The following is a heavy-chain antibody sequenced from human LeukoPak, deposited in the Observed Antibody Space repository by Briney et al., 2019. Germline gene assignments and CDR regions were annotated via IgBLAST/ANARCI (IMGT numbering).Heavy chain of an antibody. V-gene: IGHV3-30*04. Sequence: GGSLRLSCAASGFTFSSYAMHWVRQAPGKGLEWVAVISYDGSNKYYADSVKGRFTISRDNSKNTLYLQMNSLRAEDTAVYYCASANSSGWYFAFDIWGRGTMVTVSS. CDR1: GFTFSSYA. CDR2: ISYDGSNK. D-gene: IGHD6-19*01. CDR3: ASANSSGWYFAFDI. J-gene: IGHJ3*02.